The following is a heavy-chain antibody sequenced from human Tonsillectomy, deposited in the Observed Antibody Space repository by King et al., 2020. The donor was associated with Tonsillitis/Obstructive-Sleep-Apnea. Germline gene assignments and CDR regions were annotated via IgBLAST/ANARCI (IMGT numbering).Heavy chain of an antibody. J-gene: IGHJ4*02. CDR2: INPNSGGT. D-gene: IGHD3-22*01. V-gene: IGHV1-2*02. Sequence: VQLVQSGAEVKKPGASVKVSCKASGYTFTDYYMHWVRQAPGQGLEWMGWINPNSGGTNYAQNFQGRVTMTRDTSISTAYMELSRLRSDDTAVYYCARGSHDVSGYYYVLLDSWGQGTLVTVSS. CDR3: ARGSHDVSGYYYVLLDS. CDR1: GYTFTDYY.